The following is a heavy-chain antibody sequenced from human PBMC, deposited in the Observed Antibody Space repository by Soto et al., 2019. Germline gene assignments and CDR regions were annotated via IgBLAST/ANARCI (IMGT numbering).Heavy chain of an antibody. CDR3: AKDPGPSYGFDY. V-gene: IGHV3-23*01. CDR2: ISGSGGST. D-gene: IGHD5-18*01. CDR1: GFTFSSYA. J-gene: IGHJ4*02. Sequence: EVQLLESGGGLVQPGGSLRLSCAASGFTFSSYAMSWVRQAPGKGLEWVSAISGSGGSTYDAHSVKGRFTISRDNSKNTLDLQRNSLRAEDTAVYYCAKDPGPSYGFDYWGQGTLVTGSS.